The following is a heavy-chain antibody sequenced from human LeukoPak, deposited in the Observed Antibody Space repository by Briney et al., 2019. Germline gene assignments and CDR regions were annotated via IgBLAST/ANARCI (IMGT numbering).Heavy chain of an antibody. CDR3: ATFRVLHYDYVWGSYRSEYYFDY. V-gene: IGHV1-18*01. CDR2: ISANNGNT. Sequence: GASLKVSCKASRYTFTSYGISWGRQAPGQGLGWVGWISANNGNTNYAQKLQGGVTMTTDTSTSTDSMGLRSLRSDDAAVYYCATFRVLHYDYVWGSYRSEYYFDYWGQGTLVTVSS. CDR1: RYTFTSYG. J-gene: IGHJ4*02. D-gene: IGHD3-16*02.